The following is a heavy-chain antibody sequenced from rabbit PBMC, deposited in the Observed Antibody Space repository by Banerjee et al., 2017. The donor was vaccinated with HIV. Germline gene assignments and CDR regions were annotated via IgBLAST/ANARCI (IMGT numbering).Heavy chain of an antibody. Sequence: QEQLVESGGGLVQPEGSLTLTCTASGFSFSSSYWICWVRQAPGKGLEWIACIYAGSSGVTYYASWAKGRFTISKTSSTTVTLQMTSLTDADTATYFCARNAPYAGYGGYGYAALWGQGTLVTVS. V-gene: IGHV1S45*01. D-gene: IGHD6-1*01. J-gene: IGHJ3*01. CDR3: ARNAPYAGYGGYGYAAL. CDR1: GFSFSSSYW. CDR2: IYAGSSGVT.